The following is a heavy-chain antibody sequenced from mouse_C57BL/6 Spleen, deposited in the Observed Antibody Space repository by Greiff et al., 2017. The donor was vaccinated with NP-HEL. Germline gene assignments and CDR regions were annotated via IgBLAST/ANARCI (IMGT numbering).Heavy chain of an antibody. D-gene: IGHD1-1*01. CDR1: GYTFTSYW. CDR3: ASIYGSSFYYAMDD. J-gene: IGHJ4*01. Sequence: QVQLKQPGAELVKPGASVKLSCKASGYTFTSYWMHWVKQRPGRGLEWIGRIDPNSGGTKYNEKFKSKATLTVDKPSSTAYMQLSSLTSEDSAVYYCASIYGSSFYYAMDDWGQGTSVTVSS. V-gene: IGHV1-72*01. CDR2: IDPNSGGT.